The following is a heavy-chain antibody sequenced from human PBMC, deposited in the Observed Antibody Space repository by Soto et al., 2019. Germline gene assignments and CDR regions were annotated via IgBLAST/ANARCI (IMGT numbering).Heavy chain of an antibody. CDR3: ARAVGNYDILTGSYYYYYYYMDV. J-gene: IGHJ6*03. D-gene: IGHD3-9*01. CDR2: MNPNSGNT. V-gene: IGHV1-8*01. Sequence: ASVKVSCKASGYTFTSYDINWVRQATGQGLEWMGWMNPNSGNTGYAQKFQGRVTMTRNTSISTAYMELSSLRSEDTAVYYCARAVGNYDILTGSYYYYYYYMDVWGKGTTVTVSS. CDR1: GYTFTSYD.